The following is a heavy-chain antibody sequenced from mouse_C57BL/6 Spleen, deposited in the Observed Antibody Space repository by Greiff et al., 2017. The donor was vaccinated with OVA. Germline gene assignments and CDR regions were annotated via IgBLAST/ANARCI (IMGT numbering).Heavy chain of an antibody. Sequence: VQLQESGPELVKPGASVKISCKASGYSFTGYYMNWVKQSPEKSLEWIGEINPSTGGTTYNQKFKAKATLTVDKSSSTAYMQLKSLTSEDSAVYYCARSSPVELDYWGQGTTLTVSS. CDR1: GYSFTGYY. D-gene: IGHD1-1*01. J-gene: IGHJ2*01. CDR2: INPSTGGT. V-gene: IGHV1-42*01. CDR3: ARSSPVELDY.